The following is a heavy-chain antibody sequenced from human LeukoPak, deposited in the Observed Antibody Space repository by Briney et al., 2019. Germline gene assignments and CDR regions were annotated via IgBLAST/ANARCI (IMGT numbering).Heavy chain of an antibody. V-gene: IGHV3-33*01. D-gene: IGHD4-23*01. Sequence: GGSLRLSCAASGFTFTNYAMHWVRQAPGKGLEWMAIIWYDGSYKYYADSVKGRFTISRDNSKNTLYLQVNSLTAEDTAVYYCARGNSDAFDIWGHGTMVTVSS. CDR3: ARGNSDAFDI. CDR2: IWYDGSYK. CDR1: GFTFTNYA. J-gene: IGHJ3*02.